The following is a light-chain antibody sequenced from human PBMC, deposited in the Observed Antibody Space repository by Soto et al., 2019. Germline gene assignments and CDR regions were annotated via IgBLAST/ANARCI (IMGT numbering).Light chain of an antibody. V-gene: IGKV1-39*01. CDR3: QRSYSTLPG. CDR1: QSISSY. Sequence: DIQMTQSPSSLSASVGDRVTITCRASQSISSYLNWYQQKPGKAPKLLIYAASSLQSGVPSRFSGSGSGTDFTLTISSLQPEDFATYYCQRSYSTLPGFGQGTKVDIK. J-gene: IGKJ1*01. CDR2: AAS.